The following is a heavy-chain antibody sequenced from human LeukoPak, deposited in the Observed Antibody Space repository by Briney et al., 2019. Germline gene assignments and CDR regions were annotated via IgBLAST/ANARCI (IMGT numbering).Heavy chain of an antibody. D-gene: IGHD4/OR15-4a*01. CDR2: ISSSGSTI. CDR1: GFTFSSYW. J-gene: IGHJ4*02. CDR3: ARRAGAYSHPYDY. V-gene: IGHV3-48*01. Sequence: GGSLRLSCAASGFTFSSYWMSWVRQAPGKGLEWVSYISSSGSTIYYADSVKGRFTISRDNSKNTPYLQMNSLRAEDTAVYYCARRAGAYSHPYDYWGQGTLVTVSS.